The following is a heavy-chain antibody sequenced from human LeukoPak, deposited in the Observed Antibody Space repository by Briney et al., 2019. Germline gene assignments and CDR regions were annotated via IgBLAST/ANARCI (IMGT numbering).Heavy chain of an antibody. V-gene: IGHV3-48*03. CDR2: SSSGGNTI. CDR3: AKDRNYDSSGYYPEDPYGRSPGWFDP. D-gene: IGHD3-22*01. CDR1: GFTFSSYE. Sequence: QPGGSLRLSCAASGFTFSSYEMNWVRQAPGKGLEWVSYSSSGGNTIYYADSVKGRFTISRDNSKNTLYLQMNSLRAEDTAVYYCAKDRNYDSSGYYPEDPYGRSPGWFDPWGQGTLVTVPS. J-gene: IGHJ5*02.